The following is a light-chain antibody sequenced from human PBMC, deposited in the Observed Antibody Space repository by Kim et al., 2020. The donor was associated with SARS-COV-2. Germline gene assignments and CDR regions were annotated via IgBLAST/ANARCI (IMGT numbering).Light chain of an antibody. CDR1: SLRSYY. Sequence: SSELTQDPAVSVALGQTVRITCQGDSLRSYYASWYQQKPGQAPVLVIYGKNNRPSGIPYRFSGSSSGNTASLTITGAQAEEEAYYYCNSRDSSGNHVVFGGGTQLTVL. V-gene: IGLV3-19*01. CDR2: GKN. CDR3: NSRDSSGNHVV. J-gene: IGLJ2*01.